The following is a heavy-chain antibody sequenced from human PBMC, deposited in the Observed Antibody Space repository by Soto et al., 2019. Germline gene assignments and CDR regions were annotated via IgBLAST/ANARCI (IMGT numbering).Heavy chain of an antibody. CDR1: GYRFTSYW. D-gene: IGHD3-22*01. V-gene: IGHV5-51*01. CDR3: ARKDKSGYFDWFDP. J-gene: IGHJ5*02. CDR2: IFPSDSDT. Sequence: GESLKISCRTSGYRFTSYWIAWVRQMPGKGLEWMGIIFPSDSDTRYSPSFQGQVTVSADRSTSTVFLQWASLKASDTAVYFCARKDKSGYFDWFDPWGQGTLVTVSS.